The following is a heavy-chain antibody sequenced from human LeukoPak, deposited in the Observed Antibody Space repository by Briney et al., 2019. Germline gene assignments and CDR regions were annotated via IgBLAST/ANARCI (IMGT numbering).Heavy chain of an antibody. D-gene: IGHD3-9*01. V-gene: IGHV3-23*01. CDR3: AKDNEYYDLLTAYAMDV. J-gene: IGHJ6*02. CDR1: GFSLSSYG. CDR2: ISGSGFST. Sequence: GGSLGLSCAASGFSLSSYGMSWVRQAPGKGLEWVSAISGSGFSTYYADSVKGRFTISRDSSTNTLSLQMNSLRAEDTAVYYCAKDNEYYDLLTAYAMDVWGQGTTVTVSS.